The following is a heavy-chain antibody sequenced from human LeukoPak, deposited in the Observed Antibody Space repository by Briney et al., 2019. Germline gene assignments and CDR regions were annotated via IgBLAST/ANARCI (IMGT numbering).Heavy chain of an antibody. CDR2: INHSGST. Sequence: SETLSLTCAVYGGSFSGYYWSWIRQPPGKGLEWIGEINHSGSTNYNPSLKSRVTISVDTSKNQFSLKLSSVTAADTAVYYCARGVTYYYYYYMDVWGKGTTVTVSS. J-gene: IGHJ6*03. CDR3: ARGVTYYYYYYMDV. CDR1: GGSFSGYY. V-gene: IGHV4-34*01. D-gene: IGHD5-18*01.